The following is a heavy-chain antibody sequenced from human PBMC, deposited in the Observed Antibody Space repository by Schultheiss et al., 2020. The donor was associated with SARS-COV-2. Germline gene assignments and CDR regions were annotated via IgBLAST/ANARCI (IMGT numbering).Heavy chain of an antibody. Sequence: GESLKISCAASGFTFSSYGMHWVRQAPGKGLEWVAVIWYDGSNKYYADSVKGRFTISRDNSKNTLYLQMNSLRAEDTAVYYCAKDVTGEAFDIWGQGTMVTVSS. CDR3: AKDVTGEAFDI. CDR1: GFTFSSYG. J-gene: IGHJ3*02. V-gene: IGHV3-33*06. CDR2: IWYDGSNK. D-gene: IGHD7-27*01.